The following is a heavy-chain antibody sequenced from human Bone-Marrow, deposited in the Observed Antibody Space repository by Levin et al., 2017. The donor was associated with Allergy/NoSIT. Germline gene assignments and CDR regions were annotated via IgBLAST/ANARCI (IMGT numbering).Heavy chain of an antibody. CDR1: GFTFRTNQ. J-gene: IGHJ4*02. CDR2: INGPGTTT. D-gene: IGHD3-16*01. Sequence: GGSLRLSCAVSGFTFRTNQMHWVRQAPGKGLVWVSRINGPGTTTAYADSVKGRFTISRDNAKNILYLQMNSLRVEDTAVYYCATDHHYGYWGQGALVAVSS. V-gene: IGHV3-74*01. CDR3: ATDHHYGY.